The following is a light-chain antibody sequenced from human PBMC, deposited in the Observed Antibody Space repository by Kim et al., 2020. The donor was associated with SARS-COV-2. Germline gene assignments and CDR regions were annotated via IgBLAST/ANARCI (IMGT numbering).Light chain of an antibody. CDR3: QVWDSSTYV. V-gene: IGLV3-9*01. J-gene: IGLJ1*01. CDR2: RDS. CDR1: KTGTKQ. Sequence: ALGQTATITCEGNKTGTKQLHWYQQQPGQAPVLFIYRDSNRPSGIPERVSGSNSGNTATLTISRAQAGDESDYYCQVWDSSTYVFGTGTKVTVL.